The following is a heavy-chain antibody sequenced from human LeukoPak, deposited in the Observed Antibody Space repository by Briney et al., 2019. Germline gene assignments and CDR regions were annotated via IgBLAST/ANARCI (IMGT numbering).Heavy chain of an antibody. Sequence: SETLSLTCTVSGGSISSSSYYWGWIRQPPGKGLEWIGSIYYSGSTYYNPSLKSRVTISVDTSKNQFSLKLSSVSAADTAVYYCARLKLGAYFDLWGCGTLVTVSS. D-gene: IGHD3-16*01. CDR2: IYYSGST. CDR1: GGSISSSSYY. V-gene: IGHV4-39*01. CDR3: ARLKLGAYFDL. J-gene: IGHJ2*01.